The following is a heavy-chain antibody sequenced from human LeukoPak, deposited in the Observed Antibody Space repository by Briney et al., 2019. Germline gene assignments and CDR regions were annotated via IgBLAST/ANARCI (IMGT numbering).Heavy chain of an antibody. J-gene: IGHJ4*02. D-gene: IGHD3-10*01. Sequence: PGRSLRLSCAASGFTFSSYGMHCVRQAPGKGLEWVAFISSDGTKKDYADSEKGRFTISRDNSKNTLFLQMNRLSAEDAAVYYCAKTIPSVDGVIDYWGQGTLVTVSS. CDR2: ISSDGTKK. V-gene: IGHV3-30*18. CDR1: GFTFSSYG. CDR3: AKTIPSVDGVIDY.